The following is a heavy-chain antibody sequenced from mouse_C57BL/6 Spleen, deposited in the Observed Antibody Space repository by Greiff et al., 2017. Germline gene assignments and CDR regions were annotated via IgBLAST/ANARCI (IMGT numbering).Heavy chain of an antibody. V-gene: IGHV5-17*01. CDR3: ARPYYYGSSGYFDV. CDR1: GFTFSDYG. J-gene: IGHJ1*03. D-gene: IGHD1-1*01. CDR2: ISSGSSTI. Sequence: EVQLVESGGGLVKPGGSLKLSCAASGFTFSDYGMHWVRQAPEKGLEWVAYISSGSSTIYYADTVKGRFTISRDNAKNTLFLQMTSLRSEDTAMYYCARPYYYGSSGYFDVWSTGTTVTVSS.